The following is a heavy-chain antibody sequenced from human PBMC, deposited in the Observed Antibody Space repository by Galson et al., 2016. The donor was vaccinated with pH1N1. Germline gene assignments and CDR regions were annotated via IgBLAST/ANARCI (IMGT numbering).Heavy chain of an antibody. J-gene: IGHJ3*02. Sequence: CKASGGTFSSYAFNWVRQAPGQGLEWMGGIIPIFGTANYAQKFQGRVTITADESTSTAYMELSSLRSEDTAVYYCASPSRPPREIHLWSPNDAFDIWGQGTMVTVSS. D-gene: IGHD5-18*01. CDR1: GGTFSSYA. CDR2: IIPIFGTA. V-gene: IGHV1-69*01. CDR3: ASPSRPPREIHLWSPNDAFDI.